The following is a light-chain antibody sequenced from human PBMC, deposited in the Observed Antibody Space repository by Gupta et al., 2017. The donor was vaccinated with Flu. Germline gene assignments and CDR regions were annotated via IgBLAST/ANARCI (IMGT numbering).Light chain of an antibody. CDR2: GAS. CDR1: QSVSNSY. CDR3: QQYDNSPPYS. V-gene: IGKV3-20*01. J-gene: IGKJ2*03. Sequence: DRATLSCRASQSVSNSYLAWYQQKPGHAPRLLIYGASSRATGIPDRFSGSGSGTDYTLTISRLEPEDVAVYYCQQYDNSPPYSFGHGTKVEIK.